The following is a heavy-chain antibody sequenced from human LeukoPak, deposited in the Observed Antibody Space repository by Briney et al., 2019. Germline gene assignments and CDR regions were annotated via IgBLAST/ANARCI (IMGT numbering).Heavy chain of an antibody. Sequence: PSETLSLTCTVSGGSISSYYWSWVRQPPGKGLEWVGYIYYSGSTNYNPSLKSRVTISVDTSKNQFSLKLSSVTAADTAVYYCAKVGPYSSGWYDWYFDLWGRGTLVTVSS. J-gene: IGHJ2*01. CDR2: IYYSGST. V-gene: IGHV4-59*01. CDR3: AKVGPYSSGWYDWYFDL. CDR1: GGSISSYY. D-gene: IGHD6-19*01.